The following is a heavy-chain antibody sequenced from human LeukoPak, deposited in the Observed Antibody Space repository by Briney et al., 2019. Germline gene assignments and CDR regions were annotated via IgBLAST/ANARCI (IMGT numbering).Heavy chain of an antibody. CDR2: ISSSSSYI. J-gene: IGHJ4*02. CDR3: ARRNYDILTGYDISYFDY. Sequence: GGSLRLSCAASGFTFSSYSMNWVRQAPGKGLEWVSSISSSSSYIYYADSVKGRFTISRDNAKNSLFLQMNSLRAEDTAVYFCARRNYDILTGYDISYFDYWGQGALVTVSS. V-gene: IGHV3-21*01. D-gene: IGHD3-9*01. CDR1: GFTFSSYS.